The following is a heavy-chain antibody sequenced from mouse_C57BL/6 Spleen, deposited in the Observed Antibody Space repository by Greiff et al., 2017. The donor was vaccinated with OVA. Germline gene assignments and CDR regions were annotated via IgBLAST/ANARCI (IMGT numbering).Heavy chain of an antibody. CDR2: IWSGGST. CDR1: GFSFTSYG. CDR3: ARGPLPFAY. J-gene: IGHJ3*01. V-gene: IGHV2-2*01. Sequence: VQLVESGPGLVQPSQSLSITCTVSGFSFTSYGVHWVRQSPGKGLEWLGVIWSGGSTDYNAAFISRLSISKDNSKSQVFFKMNSLQADDTAIYYCARGPLPFAYWGQGTLVTVSA. D-gene: IGHD5-1*01.